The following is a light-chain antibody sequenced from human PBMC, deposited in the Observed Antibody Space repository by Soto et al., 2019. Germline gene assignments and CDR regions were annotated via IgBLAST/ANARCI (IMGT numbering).Light chain of an antibody. Sequence: SVLTQPPSASGTPGQTVSISCSGSSSNIGRNYVYWYKQVPGTAPKLLIFRNDQRPSGVPDRFFGSKSGASAFLAISGLRAEDEADYYCVASDDSLSVVVFGGGTKLTVL. V-gene: IGLV1-47*01. CDR1: SSNIGRNY. CDR3: VASDDSLSVVV. CDR2: RND. J-gene: IGLJ2*01.